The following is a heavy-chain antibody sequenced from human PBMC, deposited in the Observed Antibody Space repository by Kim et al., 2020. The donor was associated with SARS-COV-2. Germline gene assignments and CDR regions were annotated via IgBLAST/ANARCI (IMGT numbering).Heavy chain of an antibody. D-gene: IGHD6-13*01. V-gene: IGHV3-21*01. Sequence: GGSLRLSCAGSGFSFSSYSMNWVRQAPGKGLEWVSSISSSSYIYYGDSVKGRFTISRDNAKNSLYLQMNSLRAEDTAVYYCARAHRSAVGKDYYYYYGMDVWGQGTTVTVSS. CDR2: ISSSSYI. CDR3: ARAHRSAVGKDYYYYYGMDV. J-gene: IGHJ6*02. CDR1: GFSFSSYS.